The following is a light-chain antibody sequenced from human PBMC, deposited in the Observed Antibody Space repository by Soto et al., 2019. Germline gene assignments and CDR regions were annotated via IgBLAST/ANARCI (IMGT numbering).Light chain of an antibody. J-gene: IGLJ1*01. V-gene: IGLV2-14*03. CDR3: SAFTSSSTFV. Sequence: QSVLAQPASVSGSRGQSITISCTGTSSDVGRYNYVSWFQQHPGKVPKRIIYDVSNWPSGVSDRFSGSKSGNTASLTISGLQPEDEADYYCSAFTSSSTFVFGTGTKVTVL. CDR2: DVS. CDR1: SSDVGRYNY.